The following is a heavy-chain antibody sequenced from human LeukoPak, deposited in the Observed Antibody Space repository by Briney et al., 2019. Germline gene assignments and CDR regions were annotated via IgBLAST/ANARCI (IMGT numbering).Heavy chain of an antibody. J-gene: IGHJ5*02. V-gene: IGHV4-59*01. Sequence: SETLSPTCTVSGGSISSYYWSWIRQPPGKGLEWIGYISYSGSTNYNPSLKSRITISVDTSKNQFSLKLSSVTAADTAVYYCARGPTGDRLHWFDPWGQGTLVTVSS. CDR2: ISYSGST. CDR1: GGSISSYY. D-gene: IGHD7-27*01. CDR3: ARGPTGDRLHWFDP.